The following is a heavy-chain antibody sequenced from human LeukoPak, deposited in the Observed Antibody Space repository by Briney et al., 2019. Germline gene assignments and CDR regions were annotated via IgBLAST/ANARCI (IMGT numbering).Heavy chain of an antibody. Sequence: GGSLRLSCAASGFTFSSYWMSWVRQAPGKGLEWVASIKQDGSEKYYVDSVKGRFTISRDNAKNSLYLQMNSLRAEDTAVYYCARGWAYYDTSGYYSKFDYWGQGTLVTVSS. CDR1: GFTFSSYW. CDR3: ARGWAYYDTSGYYSKFDY. V-gene: IGHV3-7*03. CDR2: IKQDGSEK. J-gene: IGHJ4*02. D-gene: IGHD3-22*01.